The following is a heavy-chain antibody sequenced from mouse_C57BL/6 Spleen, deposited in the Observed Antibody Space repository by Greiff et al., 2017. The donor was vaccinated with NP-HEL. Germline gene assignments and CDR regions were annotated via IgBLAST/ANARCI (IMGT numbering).Heavy chain of an antibody. J-gene: IGHJ2*01. CDR2: IDPEDGET. D-gene: IGHD3-3*01. V-gene: IGHV14-2*01. Sequence: EVKLVESGAELVKPGASVKLSCTASGFNIKDYYMHWVKQRTEQGLEWIGRIDPEDGETKYATKFQGKATITADTSSNKAYLQLISRTSEDTAVYYCARSYLGINYWGQGTTLTVSS. CDR3: ARSYLGINY. CDR1: GFNIKDYY.